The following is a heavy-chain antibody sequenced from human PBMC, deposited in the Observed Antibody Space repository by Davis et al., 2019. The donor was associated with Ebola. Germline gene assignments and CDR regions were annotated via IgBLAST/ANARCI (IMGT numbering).Heavy chain of an antibody. CDR1: GYTFTNYA. V-gene: IGHV1-3*01. Sequence: AASVKVSCKASGYTFTNYAIHWVRQAPGQRLEWMGWINAGNGDTKYSQKFQGRVTITADKSTSTAYMELSSLRSEDTAVYYCARGGVWELNFDYWGQGTLVTVSS. CDR2: INAGNGDT. J-gene: IGHJ4*02. D-gene: IGHD1-26*01. CDR3: ARGGVWELNFDY.